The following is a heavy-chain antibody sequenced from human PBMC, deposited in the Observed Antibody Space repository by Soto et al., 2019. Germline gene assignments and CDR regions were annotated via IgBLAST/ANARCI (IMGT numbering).Heavy chain of an antibody. CDR3: ARSVFP. V-gene: IGHV4-30-2*05. CDR1: GGSISSGGDS. CDR2: IYHSGST. J-gene: IGHJ5*02. Sequence: PSETLSLTCAVSGGSISSGGDSWSWIRQPPGKGLEWIGYIYHSGSTYYNPSLKSRVTISVDTSKNQFSLKLSSVTAADTAVYYCARSVFPWGQGTLVTSPQ.